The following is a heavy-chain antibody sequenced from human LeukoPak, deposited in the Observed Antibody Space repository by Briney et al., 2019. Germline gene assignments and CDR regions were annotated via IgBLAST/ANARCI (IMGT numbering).Heavy chain of an antibody. CDR1: GGSISSSSYY. CDR2: IYYSGST. V-gene: IGHV4-39*01. Sequence: KPSETLSLTCTVSGGSISSSSYYWGWIRQPPGKGLEWIGSIYYSGSTYYNPSLKSRVTISVDTSKNQFSLKLSSVTAADTAVYYCARREMATIWPYFDYWGQGTLVTVSS. J-gene: IGHJ4*02. CDR3: ARREMATIWPYFDY. D-gene: IGHD5-24*01.